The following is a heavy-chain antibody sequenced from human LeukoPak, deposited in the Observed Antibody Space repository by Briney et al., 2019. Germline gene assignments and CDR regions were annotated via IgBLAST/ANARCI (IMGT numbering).Heavy chain of an antibody. V-gene: IGHV5-51*01. CDR2: IYPGDSDT. J-gene: IGHJ4*02. CDR1: GYRFTDYW. CDR3: ARLIEQWLSDY. Sequence: GESLKISCKGSGYRFTDYWIGRVRQMPGKGLEWMGIIYPGDSDTRYSPSFQGQVTISADKSISTAYLQWSSLKASDTAMYYCARLIEQWLSDYWGQGTLVTVSS. D-gene: IGHD6-19*01.